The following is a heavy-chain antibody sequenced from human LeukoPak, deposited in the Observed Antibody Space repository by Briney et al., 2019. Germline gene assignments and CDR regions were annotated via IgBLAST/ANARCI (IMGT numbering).Heavy chain of an antibody. J-gene: IGHJ4*02. D-gene: IGHD3-16*02. V-gene: IGHV3-21*01. Sequence: GGSLRLSCAASGFTFSSYSMNWVRQAPGKGLEWVSSISSSSSYIYYADSVKGRFTISRDNAKNSLYLQMNSLRAEDTAVYYCASSALLVWGSYRFFDYWGQGTLVTVSS. CDR2: ISSSSSYI. CDR3: ASSALLVWGSYRFFDY. CDR1: GFTFSSYS.